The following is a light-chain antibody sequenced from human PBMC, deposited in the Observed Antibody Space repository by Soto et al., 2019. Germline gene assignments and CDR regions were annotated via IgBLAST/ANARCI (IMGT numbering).Light chain of an antibody. CDR1: QSVSSGY. CDR3: QQRSNWPRIT. Sequence: EIVLTQSPGTLSLSPGERATLSCRASQSVSSGYLAWYQQKPGQAPSLLIYGASSRATGIPDRFSGSGSGTDFTLTISSLEPEDFAIYYCQQRSNWPRITFGPGTRLEIK. J-gene: IGKJ5*01. V-gene: IGKV3D-20*02. CDR2: GAS.